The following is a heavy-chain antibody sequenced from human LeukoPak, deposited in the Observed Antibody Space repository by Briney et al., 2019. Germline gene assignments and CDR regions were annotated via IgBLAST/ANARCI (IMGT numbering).Heavy chain of an antibody. V-gene: IGHV4-4*07. CDR3: ATSYDFWSGYYGRAGGKDAFDI. CDR2: IYTGGST. Sequence: SETLSLTCSVSGGSIGTYYWSWIRQPAGEGLEWIGRIYTGGSTNYNPSLKSRVTISVDTSKNQFSLKLSSVTAADTAVYYCATSYDFWSGYYGRAGGKDAFDIWGQGTMVTVSS. D-gene: IGHD3-3*01. J-gene: IGHJ3*02. CDR1: GGSIGTYY.